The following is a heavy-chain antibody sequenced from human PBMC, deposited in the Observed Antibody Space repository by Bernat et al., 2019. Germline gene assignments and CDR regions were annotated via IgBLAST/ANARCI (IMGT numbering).Heavy chain of an antibody. CDR1: GFTVSNY. CDR2: IYSAGST. V-gene: IGHV3-53*02. J-gene: IGHJ6*02. D-gene: IGHD3-16*01. Sequence: EVHLVETGGGLIQPGGSLRLSCAASGFTVSNYMTWVRQGSGKGLEWVSVIYSAGSTYYADSVKGRFTISREISKNTLYLQMNSLRAEDTAVYFCARGGGDHYYYGMDVWGQGTTVTVSS. CDR3: ARGGGDHYYYGMDV.